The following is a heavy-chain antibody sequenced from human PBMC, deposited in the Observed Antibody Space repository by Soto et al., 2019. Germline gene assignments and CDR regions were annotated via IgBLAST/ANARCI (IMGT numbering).Heavy chain of an antibody. J-gene: IGHJ4*02. V-gene: IGHV3-23*01. Sequence: VGSLRLSCAASGFTFSSYAMSWFRQAPVNGLEWVSAISGSGGSTYYADSVKGRFTISRDNSKNTLYLQMNSLRAEDTAVYYCAKGSILGYSSSWYLDYWGQGTLVTVSS. CDR2: ISGSGGST. D-gene: IGHD6-13*01. CDR3: AKGSILGYSSSWYLDY. CDR1: GFTFSSYA.